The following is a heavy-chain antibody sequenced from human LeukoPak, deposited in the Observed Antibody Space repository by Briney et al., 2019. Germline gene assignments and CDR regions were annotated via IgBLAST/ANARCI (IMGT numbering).Heavy chain of an antibody. CDR2: IIPIFGTA. J-gene: IGHJ6*03. CDR1: GGTFSSYA. Sequence: SVKVSCKASGGTFSSYAISWVRQAPGQGLEWMGRIIPIFGTANYAQKLQGRVTITTDESTSTAYMELSSLRSEDTAVYYCAREGSSGSYYSYYYYMDVWGKGTTVTVSS. D-gene: IGHD1-26*01. V-gene: IGHV1-69*05. CDR3: AREGSSGSYYSYYYYMDV.